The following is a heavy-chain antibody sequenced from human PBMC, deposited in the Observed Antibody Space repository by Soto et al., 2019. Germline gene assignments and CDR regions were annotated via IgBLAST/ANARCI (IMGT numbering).Heavy chain of an antibody. V-gene: IGHV3-21*04. CDR3: AKDYSSGDFDY. Sequence: GGSLRLSCAASGFTFSSYSMNWVRQAPGKGLEWVSSISSSSSYIYYADSVKGRFTISRDNAKNPLYLQMNSLRAEDTVLYYCAKDYSSGDFDYWGQGTLVTVSS. CDR1: GFTFSSYS. D-gene: IGHD3-22*01. CDR2: ISSSSSYI. J-gene: IGHJ4*02.